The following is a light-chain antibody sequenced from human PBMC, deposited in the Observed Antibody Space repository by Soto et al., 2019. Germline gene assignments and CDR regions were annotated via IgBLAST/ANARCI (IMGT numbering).Light chain of an antibody. J-gene: IGKJ5*01. Sequence: EIVLTQSPGTLSLSPGERATVSCRASRSVDSYLAWYQQKPGQAPRLLSYGTSSRATGIPARFSGSGSGTDFTLTISRVEPEDFAVYYCQQYATSPTTFGQGARLDNK. CDR2: GTS. CDR3: QQYATSPTT. V-gene: IGKV3-20*01. CDR1: RSVDSY.